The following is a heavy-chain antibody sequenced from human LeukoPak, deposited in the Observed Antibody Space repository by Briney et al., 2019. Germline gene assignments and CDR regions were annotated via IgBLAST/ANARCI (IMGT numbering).Heavy chain of an antibody. CDR2: VNPGGDNT. V-gene: IGHV1-46*01. J-gene: IGHJ3*02. Sequence: APVKVSCKASGYTFTSYGISWVRQAPGQGLEWMGLVNPGGDNTDYAQNFQGRVTMTRDTSTSTVYMGLSSLRSEDTAVYYCARIRDGYNDAYDIWGQGTMVTVSS. CDR1: GYTFTSYG. CDR3: ARIRDGYNDAYDI. D-gene: IGHD5-24*01.